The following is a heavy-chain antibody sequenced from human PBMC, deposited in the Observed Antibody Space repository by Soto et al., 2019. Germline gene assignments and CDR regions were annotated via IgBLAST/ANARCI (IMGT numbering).Heavy chain of an antibody. Sequence: PGGSLRLSCAASGFAFSGFEMNWVRQAPGKGLEWVSYISSGASNMYYADSVKGRFTISRDNAQSSLYLQMNSLRVEDTAVYYCARDPSYDFWSGYRNKEGTYGMDVWGQGTTVTVSS. D-gene: IGHD3-3*01. J-gene: IGHJ6*02. CDR2: ISSGASNM. V-gene: IGHV3-48*03. CDR3: ARDPSYDFWSGYRNKEGTYGMDV. CDR1: GFAFSGFE.